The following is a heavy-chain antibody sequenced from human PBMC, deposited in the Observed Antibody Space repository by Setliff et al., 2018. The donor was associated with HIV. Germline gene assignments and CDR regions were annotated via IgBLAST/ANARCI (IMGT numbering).Heavy chain of an antibody. V-gene: IGHV3-74*01. Sequence: GGSLRLSCAASGFTFNNYWMNWVRQVPGKGLVWVARISPDGRSTTHADAVKGRFTISRDNSKNTLYLQMNSLRAKDAAVYYCAKAFGYCSGGSCPVLMDVWGKGTTVTVSS. CDR2: ISPDGRST. CDR1: GFTFNNYW. CDR3: AKAFGYCSGGSCPVLMDV. D-gene: IGHD2-15*01. J-gene: IGHJ6*03.